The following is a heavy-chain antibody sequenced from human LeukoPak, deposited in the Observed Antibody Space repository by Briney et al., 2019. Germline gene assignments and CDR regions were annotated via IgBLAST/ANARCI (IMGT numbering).Heavy chain of an antibody. J-gene: IGHJ4*02. V-gene: IGHV1-46*01. D-gene: IGHD5-12*01. CDR3: AMGGGYDLYYFDY. Sequence: ASVKVSCKASGYTFTSYGISWVRQAPGQGLEWMGIINPSGGSTSYAQKFQGRVTMTRDTSTSTVCMELSSLRSEDTAVYYCAMGGGYDLYYFDYWGQGTLVTVSS. CDR2: INPSGGST. CDR1: GYTFTSYG.